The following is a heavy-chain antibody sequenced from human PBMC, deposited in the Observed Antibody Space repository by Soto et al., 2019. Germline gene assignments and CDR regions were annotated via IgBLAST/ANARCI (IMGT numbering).Heavy chain of an antibody. Sequence: GASVKVSCKASGGTFSSYAISWVRQAPGQGLEWMGGIIPIFGTANYAQRFQGRVTITADESTSTAYMELSSLRSEDTAVYYCARAVAGTSFDWFDPWGQGTLVTVSS. V-gene: IGHV1-69*13. CDR2: IIPIFGTA. J-gene: IGHJ5*02. CDR3: ARAVAGTSFDWFDP. D-gene: IGHD6-19*01. CDR1: GGTFSSYA.